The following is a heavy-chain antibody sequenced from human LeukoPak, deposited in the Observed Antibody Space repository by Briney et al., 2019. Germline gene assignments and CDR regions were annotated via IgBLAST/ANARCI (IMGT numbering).Heavy chain of an antibody. J-gene: IGHJ4*02. D-gene: IGHD4-17*01. CDR1: GGSIFSTNW. V-gene: IGHV4-4*02. CDR2: IYYSRST. CDR3: ARVPTVTFFDY. Sequence: SGTLSLTCAVSGGSIFSTNWWSWVRQPPGKGLEWIGSIYYSRSTYYNPSLKSRVTISVDASKNQFSLKLSSVTAADTVVYYCARVPTVTFFDYWGQGTLVTVSS.